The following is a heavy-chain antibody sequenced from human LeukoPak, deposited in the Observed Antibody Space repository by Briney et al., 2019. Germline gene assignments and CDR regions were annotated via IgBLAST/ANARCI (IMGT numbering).Heavy chain of an antibody. J-gene: IGHJ6*02. D-gene: IGHD5-12*01. CDR3: ARTSFGGYDKDGMDV. CDR2: IYHSWST. V-gene: IGHV4-4*02. CDR1: GGSISSSNW. Sequence: SGTLSLTCAVSGGSISSSNWWSWVRQPPGKGLEWIGEIYHSWSTNYNPSLKSRVTISVDKSKNQFSLKLSSVTAADTAVYYCARTSFGGYDKDGMDVWGQGTTVTVSS.